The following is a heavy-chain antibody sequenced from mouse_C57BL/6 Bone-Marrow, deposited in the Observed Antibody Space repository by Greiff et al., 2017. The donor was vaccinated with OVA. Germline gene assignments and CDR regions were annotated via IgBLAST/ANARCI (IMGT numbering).Heavy chain of an antibody. J-gene: IGHJ3*01. D-gene: IGHD2-4*01. V-gene: IGHV1-50*01. CDR2: IDPSDSST. CDR1: GYTFTSYW. Sequence: QVQLQQPGAELVKPGASVKLSCKASGYTFTSYWMQWVKQRPGQGLEWIGEIDPSDSSTNYNQKFKGKATLTVDTSSSTAYMPLRSLTCEDSAVYYCAMGGSTMRTAGRRRRAWLAYWGQGTLVTVSA. CDR3: AMGGSTMRTAGRRRRAWLAY.